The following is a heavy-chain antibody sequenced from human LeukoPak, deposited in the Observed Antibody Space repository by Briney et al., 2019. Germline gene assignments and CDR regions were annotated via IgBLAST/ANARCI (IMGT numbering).Heavy chain of an antibody. CDR1: GFTFNSYT. CDR2: VSKSSDYI. V-gene: IGHV3-21*01. D-gene: IGHD3-22*01. CDR3: AREEDSRAIRTSDGLGV. Sequence: GGSLRLSCAASGFTFNSYTMNWVRQAPGKGLEWVSCVSKSSDYIYYADSVRGRFTIPRDNAKNLVYLEMNSLRAEDTGVYYCAREEDSRAIRTSDGLGVWGEGTTVTVSP. J-gene: IGHJ6*04.